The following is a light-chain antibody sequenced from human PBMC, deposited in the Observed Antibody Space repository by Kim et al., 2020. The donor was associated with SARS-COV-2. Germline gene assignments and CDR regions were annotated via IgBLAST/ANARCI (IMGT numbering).Light chain of an antibody. Sequence: PGERATLSCRASQSVSSSYLAWYQQKPGQAPRLLIYGASSRATGIPDRFSGSGSGTDFTLTISRLEPEDFAVYYCQQYGSSPLYSFGQGTKLEF. V-gene: IGKV3-20*01. CDR1: QSVSSSY. CDR2: GAS. CDR3: QQYGSSPLYS. J-gene: IGKJ2*03.